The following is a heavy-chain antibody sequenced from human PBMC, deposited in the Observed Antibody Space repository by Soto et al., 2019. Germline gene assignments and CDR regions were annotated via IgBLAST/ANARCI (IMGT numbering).Heavy chain of an antibody. V-gene: IGHV1-69*13. Sequence: GASVKVSCKASGGTFSSYAISCVRQSPGQGLEWMGGIIPIFGTANYAQKFQGRVTITADESTSTAYMELSSLRSEDTAVYYCARDRPGYSSSWYRSDYYYGMDVWGQGTTVTVSS. J-gene: IGHJ6*02. CDR1: GGTFSSYA. CDR3: ARDRPGYSSSWYRSDYYYGMDV. CDR2: IIPIFGTA. D-gene: IGHD6-13*01.